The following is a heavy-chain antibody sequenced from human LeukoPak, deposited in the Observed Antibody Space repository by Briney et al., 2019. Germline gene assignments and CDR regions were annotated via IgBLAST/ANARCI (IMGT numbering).Heavy chain of an antibody. CDR2: IYPGDSDT. J-gene: IGHJ6*03. D-gene: IGHD2-2*01. V-gene: IGHV5-51*01. CDR1: GSHFTSYW. Sequence: PGESLQISCQGSGSHFTSYWIGWVRQLPGKGLEWMGIIYPGDSDTRYSPSFQGQVTISADKSISTAYLQWSSLKASDTAMYYCARHNYCSSTSCYSENLHYYYMDVWGKGTTVTISS. CDR3: ARHNYCSSTSCYSENLHYYYMDV.